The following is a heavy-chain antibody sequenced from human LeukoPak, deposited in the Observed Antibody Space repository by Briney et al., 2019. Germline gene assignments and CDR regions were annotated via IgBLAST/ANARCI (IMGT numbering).Heavy chain of an antibody. Sequence: GGSLRLSCAASGFTCSSYSMNWVRQAPGKGLEWVSSISSSSSYMYYADSVKGRFTISRDNAKNSLYLQMNSLRAEDTAVCYCAREDTAMVTGFDYWGQGTLVTVSS. D-gene: IGHD5-18*01. V-gene: IGHV3-21*01. CDR2: ISSSSSYM. J-gene: IGHJ4*02. CDR3: AREDTAMVTGFDY. CDR1: GFTCSSYS.